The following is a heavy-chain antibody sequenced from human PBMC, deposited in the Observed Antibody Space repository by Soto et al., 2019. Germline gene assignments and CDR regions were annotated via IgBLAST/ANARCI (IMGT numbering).Heavy chain of an antibody. J-gene: IGHJ4*02. CDR3: AKTITTYSGDSRGRGALVDY. D-gene: IGHD3-22*01. Sequence: QVQLVESGGGVVQPGRSLRLSCAASGFTFSTYGMHWVRQPPGKGLEWVAVISSDGSNEYYADPVKGRFTISRDNSKNTLYLQMNSLRVEDTAVYYCAKTITTYSGDSRGRGALVDYWGQGTLVTVS. CDR2: ISSDGSNE. CDR1: GFTFSTYG. V-gene: IGHV3-30*18.